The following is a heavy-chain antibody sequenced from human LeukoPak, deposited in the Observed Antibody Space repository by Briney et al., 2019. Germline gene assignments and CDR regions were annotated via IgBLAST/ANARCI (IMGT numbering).Heavy chain of an antibody. CDR3: ARDGCSGGSCYYYYYYMDV. CDR1: GFTCSDYS. J-gene: IGHJ6*03. V-gene: IGHV3-48*01. Sequence: GGSLRLSCVASGFTCSDYSMNWVRQAPGKGLEWVSYISSSGLTLNYADSVKGRFTISRDNAKNSLYLQVNSLRAEDTAVYYCARDGCSGGSCYYYYYYMDVWGKGTTVTVSS. CDR2: ISSSGLTL. D-gene: IGHD2-15*01.